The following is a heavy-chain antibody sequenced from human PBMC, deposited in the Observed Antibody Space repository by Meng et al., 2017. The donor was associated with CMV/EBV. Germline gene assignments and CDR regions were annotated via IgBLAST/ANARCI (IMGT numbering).Heavy chain of an antibody. J-gene: IGHJ6*02. CDR1: GGSISSYY. CDR2: IYYSGST. Sequence: SETLSLTCTVSGGSISSYYWSWIRQPPGKGLEWIGYIYYSGSTNYNPSLKSRVTISVDTSKNQVSLKLSSMTAADTAVYYCARMLAPVYGMDVWGQGTTVTVSS. V-gene: IGHV4-59*01. CDR3: ARMLAPVYGMDV. D-gene: IGHD2-8*01.